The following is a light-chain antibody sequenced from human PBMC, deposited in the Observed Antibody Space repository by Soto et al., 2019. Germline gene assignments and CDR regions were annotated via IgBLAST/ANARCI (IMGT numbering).Light chain of an antibody. CDR2: DTF. J-gene: IGKJ4*01. CDR3: QQYNNWPLT. CDR1: QSVSSN. V-gene: IGKV3-15*01. Sequence: EIVMTQSPATLFVSPGERATLSCRASQSVSSNLAWYQQKPGQAPRLLIYDTFPRATGIPARFSGSGSGTEFTLTISSLQSEDFAVYYCQQYNNWPLTFGGGTKVEIK.